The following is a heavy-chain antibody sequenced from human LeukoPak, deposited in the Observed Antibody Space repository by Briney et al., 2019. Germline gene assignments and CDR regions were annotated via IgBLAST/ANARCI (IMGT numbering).Heavy chain of an antibody. J-gene: IGHJ5*02. CDR1: GFTFSSYA. CDR3: AMPQSRRWFDP. Sequence: GRSPRLSCAASGFTFSSYAMHWVRQAPGKGLEWVSAISGSGGSTYYADSVKGRFTISRDNSKNTLYLQMNSLRAEDTAVYYCAMPQSRRWFDPWGQGTLVTVSS. CDR2: ISGSGGST. V-gene: IGHV3-23*01.